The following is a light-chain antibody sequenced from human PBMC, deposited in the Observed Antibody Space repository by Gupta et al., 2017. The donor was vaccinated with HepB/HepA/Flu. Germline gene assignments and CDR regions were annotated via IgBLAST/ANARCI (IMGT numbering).Light chain of an antibody. CDR2: WAS. J-gene: IGKJ4*01. CDR1: ETLFFPFNTPSD. CDR3: QQEVSTLVT. Sequence: IVLTQSPDSLAVSLGERATFPCRSRETLFFPFNTPSDLAWYQQKPGQPPKLLFYWASTLESGVPDRFSGSGSVTDFTLTISNRQAEDVAIYYCQQEVSTLVTFGGGTEVEIK. V-gene: IGKV4-1*01.